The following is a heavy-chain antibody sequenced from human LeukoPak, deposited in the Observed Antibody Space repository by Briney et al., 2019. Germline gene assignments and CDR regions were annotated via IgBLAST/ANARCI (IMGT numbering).Heavy chain of an antibody. CDR3: ARVGGATAVTMYFEY. V-gene: IGHV3-48*02. D-gene: IGHD1-26*01. J-gene: IGHJ4*02. CDR2: VPTSGNTI. CDR1: GITFSGYS. Sequence: GGSLRLSCVVSGITFSGYSMIWVRQAPGKGREWLSFVPTSGNTIFYAESVKDRFTISRDNAKKSLYLQMNSLRDEDTAVYYWARVGGATAVTMYFEYWGQGTLVTVSS.